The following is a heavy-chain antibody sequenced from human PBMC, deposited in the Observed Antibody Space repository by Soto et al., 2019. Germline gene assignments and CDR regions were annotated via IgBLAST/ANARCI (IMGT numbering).Heavy chain of an antibody. J-gene: IGHJ4*02. Sequence: QMQLQESGPALVRPSETLSLTCTVSGASIISHGSYYNWIRQRPGKGLEWIGYVYYSGNTHFNPSLKSRISMSVDTSKSQFALRLTSVTGADAAIYFCARAKTYYSSFEDWGLGTRVIVSS. D-gene: IGHD3-10*01. CDR1: GASIISHGSY. V-gene: IGHV4-31*03. CDR2: VYYSGNT. CDR3: ARAKTYYSSFED.